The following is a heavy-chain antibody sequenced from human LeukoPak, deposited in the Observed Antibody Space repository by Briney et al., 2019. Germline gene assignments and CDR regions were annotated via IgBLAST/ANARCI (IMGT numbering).Heavy chain of an antibody. CDR1: GFTFSSYA. D-gene: IGHD3-10*01. J-gene: IGHJ5*02. Sequence: GGSLRLSCAASGFTFSSYAMSWVRQAPGKGLEWVSTISADSSSTYYAASVKGRFTISRDNSKNTLYLQMNSLRAEDTAVYYCAKDLMVRGVEDNWFDPWGQGTLVTVSS. CDR2: ISADSSST. CDR3: AKDLMVRGVEDNWFDP. V-gene: IGHV3-23*01.